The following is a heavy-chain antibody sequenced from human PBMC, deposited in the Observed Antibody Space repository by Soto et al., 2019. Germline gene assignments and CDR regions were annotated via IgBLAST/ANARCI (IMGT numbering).Heavy chain of an antibody. V-gene: IGHV4-31*03. CDR3: ARTGDSSGYYSSYYFDY. D-gene: IGHD3-22*01. Sequence: SATLSLTCTVSGYSISSAGYYWSWIRQHPVRGLEWIGYIYHYGSTYYNPSLMSRATISVDTSKNQFSLILSSVTAADTAVYYCARTGDSSGYYSSYYFDYWGQGALVTVS. CDR1: GYSISSAGYY. J-gene: IGHJ4*02. CDR2: IYHYGST.